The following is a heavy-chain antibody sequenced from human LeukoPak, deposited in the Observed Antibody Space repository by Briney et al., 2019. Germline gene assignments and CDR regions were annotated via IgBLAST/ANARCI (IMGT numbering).Heavy chain of an antibody. D-gene: IGHD2-2*02. CDR2: MNPNSGNT. J-gene: IGHJ5*02. Sequence: ASVKVSCKASGYTFTSYDINWVRQATGQGLEWMGWMNPNSGNTGYAQKFQGRVTMTRNTSIRKAYMELSSLRSEDTAVYYCARGAYTPRQEYCSSTSCYTDNWFDPWGQGTLVTVSS. CDR3: ARGAYTPRQEYCSSTSCYTDNWFDP. CDR1: GYTFTSYD. V-gene: IGHV1-8*01.